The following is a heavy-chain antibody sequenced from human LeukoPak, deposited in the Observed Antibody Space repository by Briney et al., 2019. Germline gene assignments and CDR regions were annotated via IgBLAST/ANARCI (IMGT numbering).Heavy chain of an antibody. Sequence: SETLSLTCTVSGGSISSYYWSWIRQPPGKGLEWIGYIYYSGSTNYNPSLKSRVTISVDTSKNQFSLKLSSVTAADTAVYYCARDTDSYWYFDLWGRGTLVTVSS. V-gene: IGHV4-59*01. CDR3: ARDTDSYWYFDL. CDR1: GGSISSYY. J-gene: IGHJ2*01. CDR2: IYYSGST. D-gene: IGHD3-22*01.